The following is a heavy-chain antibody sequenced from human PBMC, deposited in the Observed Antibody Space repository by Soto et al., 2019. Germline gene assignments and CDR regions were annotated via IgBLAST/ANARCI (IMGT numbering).Heavy chain of an antibody. CDR2: IIPIFGTA. V-gene: IGHV1-69*12. D-gene: IGHD2-15*01. CDR3: ARSSSLGVVVVAATPDYYYYGMDV. Sequence: QVQLVQSGAEVKKPGSSVKVSCKASRGTFSSYAISWVRQAPGQGLEWMGGIIPIFGTANYAQKFQGRVTITADESTSTAYMELSSLRSEDTAAYYCARSSSLGVVVVAATPDYYYYGMDVWGQGTTVTVSS. J-gene: IGHJ6*02. CDR1: RGTFSSYA.